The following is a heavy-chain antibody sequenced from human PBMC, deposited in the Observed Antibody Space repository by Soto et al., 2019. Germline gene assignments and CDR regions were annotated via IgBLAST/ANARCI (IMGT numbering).Heavy chain of an antibody. J-gene: IGHJ4*02. D-gene: IGHD4-17*01. CDR3: ARGDEMTAVTIFEY. Sequence: ASVKVSCKTSGVAFGRYSVSWVRQAPGQGLEWIGGVIPVFNTSNYSLKFQGRVAIFADVSTSTVFMELRSLRSEDTALYYCARGDEMTAVTIFEYWGQGTLVTVS. CDR1: GVAFGRYS. CDR2: VIPVFNTS. V-gene: IGHV1-69*13.